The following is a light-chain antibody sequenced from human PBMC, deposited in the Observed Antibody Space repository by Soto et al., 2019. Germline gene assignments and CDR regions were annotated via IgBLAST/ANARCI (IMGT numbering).Light chain of an antibody. J-gene: IGKJ1*01. V-gene: IGKV3-20*01. Sequence: EIVLTQSPATLSLSPGERATLSCRASQSVSSSYLAWYQQKPGQAPRLLIYGASSRATGIPDRFSGSGSGTDSTLTIRRLQPEDFAVYYCQQYGSPGTFGQGTKVDIK. CDR3: QQYGSPGT. CDR1: QSVSSSY. CDR2: GAS.